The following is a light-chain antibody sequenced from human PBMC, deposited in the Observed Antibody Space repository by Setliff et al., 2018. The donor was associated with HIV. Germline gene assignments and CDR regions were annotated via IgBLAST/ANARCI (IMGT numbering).Light chain of an antibody. CDR2: DVS. CDR3: SSYTSSSTLV. V-gene: IGLV2-14*03. J-gene: IGLJ1*01. Sequence: QSALTQPASVSGSPGQSITISRTGTSSDIAIYNFVSWYQHHPGKAPKLIIYDVSNRPSGVSNRFSGSKSGNTASLTISGLQAEDEADYYCSSYTSSSTLVFGTGTKVTVL. CDR1: SSDIAIYNF.